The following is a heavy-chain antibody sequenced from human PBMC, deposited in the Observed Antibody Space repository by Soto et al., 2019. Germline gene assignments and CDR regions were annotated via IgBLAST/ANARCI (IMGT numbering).Heavy chain of an antibody. D-gene: IGHD6-19*01. V-gene: IGHV4-4*07. CDR1: GGSISSYY. Sequence: PSQTLSLTCTVLGGSISSYYWSWIRQSAGKGLEWIGRIYSSGSTNYNASLMSRVTMSVDTSKNQFSLKLTSVTAADTAVYYCARESSCWYYFDYWGQGTLVTVSS. J-gene: IGHJ4*02. CDR2: IYSSGST. CDR3: ARESSCWYYFDY.